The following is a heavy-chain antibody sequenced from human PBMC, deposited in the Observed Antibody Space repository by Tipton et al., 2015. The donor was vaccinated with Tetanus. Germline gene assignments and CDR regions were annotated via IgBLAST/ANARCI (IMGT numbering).Heavy chain of an antibody. CDR2: AYYSGST. V-gene: IGHV4-59*07. CDR1: GGSISRFY. CDR3: ARFSYDSGGFYSYFDY. Sequence: TLSLTCTISGGSISRFYWGWIRQPPGKGLEWIGHAYYSGSTNYNPSLKSRVSISVDTSNDQFSLRLTSVTAADTAIYYCARFSYDSGGFYSYFDYWGRGTLVTVSS. J-gene: IGHJ4*02. D-gene: IGHD3-22*01.